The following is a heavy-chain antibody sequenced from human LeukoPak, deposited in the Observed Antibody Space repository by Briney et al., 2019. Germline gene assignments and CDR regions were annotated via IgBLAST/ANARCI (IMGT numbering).Heavy chain of an antibody. CDR3: ARDRGYYGSGSLRYYYYYYMDV. Sequence: SETLSLTCTVSGGSISSSSYYWGWIRQPPGKGLERIGSIYYSGSTYYNPSLKSRVTISVDTSKNQFSLQLNSVTPEDTAVFYCARDRGYYGSGSLRYYYYYYMDVWGKGTTVTISS. D-gene: IGHD3-10*01. CDR2: IYYSGST. J-gene: IGHJ6*03. CDR1: GGSISSSSYY. V-gene: IGHV4-39*07.